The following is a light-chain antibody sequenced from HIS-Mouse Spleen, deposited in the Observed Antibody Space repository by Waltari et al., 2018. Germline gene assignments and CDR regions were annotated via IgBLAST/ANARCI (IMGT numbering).Light chain of an antibody. J-gene: IGLJ2*01. Sequence: SYELTQPPSVPVSPGQTARITCPGDALPTKYAYWYQQKSGQAPGLVIYEDSKRPSGIPEGFSGSSSGTMATLTISGAQVEDEADYYCYSTDSSGNHRVFGGGTKLTVL. CDR2: EDS. CDR3: YSTDSSGNHRV. V-gene: IGLV3-10*01. CDR1: ALPTKY.